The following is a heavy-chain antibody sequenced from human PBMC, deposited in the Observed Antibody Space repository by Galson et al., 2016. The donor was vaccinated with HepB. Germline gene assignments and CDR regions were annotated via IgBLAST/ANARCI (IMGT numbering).Heavy chain of an antibody. J-gene: IGHJ6*02. CDR2: ITSTSSYI. Sequence: SLRLSCAASGFTFSSYSMNWVRQAPGKGLEWVSSITSTSSYIYYADSVKGRFTISRDNVKNSLYLQMNSLRAEDTAVYYCARLMTTVTTARDYYYGMDVWGQGTTVTVSS. D-gene: IGHD4-17*01. CDR1: GFTFSSYS. CDR3: ARLMTTVTTARDYYYGMDV. V-gene: IGHV3-21*01.